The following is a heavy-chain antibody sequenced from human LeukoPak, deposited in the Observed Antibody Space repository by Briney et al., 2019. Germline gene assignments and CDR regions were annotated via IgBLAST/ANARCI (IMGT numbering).Heavy chain of an antibody. Sequence: PGGSLRLSCAASGFTFSKYGMHSVRQAPGKGLERVAFTRYDGRNKYYADSVKGRFTISRDNSKNTLYVQMNSLRAEDTAVYYCAKGPKRYDVLTGYFVIETAFDIWGQGTMVIVSS. V-gene: IGHV3-30*02. D-gene: IGHD3-9*01. CDR2: TRYDGRNK. CDR1: GFTFSKYG. CDR3: AKGPKRYDVLTGYFVIETAFDI. J-gene: IGHJ3*02.